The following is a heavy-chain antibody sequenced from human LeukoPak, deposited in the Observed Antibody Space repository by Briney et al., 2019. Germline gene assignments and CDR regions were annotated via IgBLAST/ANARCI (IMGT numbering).Heavy chain of an antibody. J-gene: IGHJ6*02. D-gene: IGHD3-10*01. CDR1: GSCWGGEW. V-gene: IGHV3-74*01. Sequence: LRLSCAASGSCWGGEWMYGVGQALEKELELVSRIDNDGHGIIYADSVKGRFTTSRDNAKNTLYLQMNSLRAEDTAVYYCARTNYYGSGSYYYYYYGMDVWGQGTTVTVSS. CDR2: IDNDGHGI. CDR3: ARTNYYGSGSYYYYYYGMDV.